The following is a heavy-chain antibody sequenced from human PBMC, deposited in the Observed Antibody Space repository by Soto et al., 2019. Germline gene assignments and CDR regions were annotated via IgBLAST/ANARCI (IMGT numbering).Heavy chain of an antibody. CDR1: GFTFSSYD. V-gene: IGHV3-30*18. Sequence: QAQLVESGGGVVQPGRSLRLSCAASGFTFSSYDMHWVRQAPGKGLDWVAAISYDGSNQYYADSVKGRFTISRDDSKNTLYLQVNSLRPEDTAVYYCAKLMYSFDSSGFSIDYWGQGTLVTVSS. J-gene: IGHJ4*02. CDR3: AKLMYSFDSSGFSIDY. CDR2: ISYDGSNQ. D-gene: IGHD3-22*01.